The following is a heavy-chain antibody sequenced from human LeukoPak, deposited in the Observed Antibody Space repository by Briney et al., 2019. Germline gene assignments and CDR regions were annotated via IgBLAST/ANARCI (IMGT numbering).Heavy chain of an antibody. J-gene: IGHJ4*02. CDR2: ISGSGGST. CDR1: GFTFSSYA. D-gene: IGHD2-8*01. Sequence: GGSLRLSCAASGFTFSSYAMSWVRQAPGKGLEWVSAISGSGGSTYYADSVKGRFTISRDNSKNTLYLQMNSLRAEDTAVYYCAKDLMVATRGSSADYWGQGTLVTVSS. V-gene: IGHV3-23*01. CDR3: AKDLMVATRGSSADY.